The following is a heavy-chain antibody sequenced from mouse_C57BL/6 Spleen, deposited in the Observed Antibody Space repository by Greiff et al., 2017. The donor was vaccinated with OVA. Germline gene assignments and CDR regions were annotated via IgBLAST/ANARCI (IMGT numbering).Heavy chain of an antibody. V-gene: IGHV1-52*01. CDR1: GYTFTSYW. D-gene: IGHD3-3*01. CDR3: ARELRDVWFAY. Sequence: VQLQQPGAELVRPGSSVKLSCKASGYTFTSYWMHWVKQRPIQGLEWIGNIDPSDSETHYNQKFKDKATLTVDKSSSTAYMQLSSLTSEDSAVYYCARELRDVWFAYWGQGTLVTVSA. J-gene: IGHJ3*01. CDR2: IDPSDSET.